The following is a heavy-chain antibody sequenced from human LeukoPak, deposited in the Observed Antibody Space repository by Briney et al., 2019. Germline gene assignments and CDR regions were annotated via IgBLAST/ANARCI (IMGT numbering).Heavy chain of an antibody. V-gene: IGHV3-30*03. CDR3: AREDPPSRSAFDI. Sequence: QPGGSLRLSCAASGFTFSSYGMHWVRQAPGKGLEWVAVISYDGGNKYYADSVKGRFTISRDNSKNTLYLQMNSLRAEDTAVYYCAREDPPSRSAFDIWGQGTMVTVSS. CDR2: ISYDGGNK. J-gene: IGHJ3*02. CDR1: GFTFSSYG.